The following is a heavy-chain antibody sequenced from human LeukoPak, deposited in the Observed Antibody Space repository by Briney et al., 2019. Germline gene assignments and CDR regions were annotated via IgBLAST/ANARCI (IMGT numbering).Heavy chain of an antibody. J-gene: IGHJ3*02. CDR1: GFTFSSYA. CDR2: ISGNGGST. V-gene: IGHV3-23*01. D-gene: IGHD3-16*01. Sequence: GGSLRLSCAASGFTFSSYAMSWVRQAPGKGLEWVSAISGNGGSTYYADSVKGRFTISRDNSKNTLYLQMTSLRAEDTAIYYCAKSVKGDDAFDIWGQGTMVTVSS. CDR3: AKSVKGDDAFDI.